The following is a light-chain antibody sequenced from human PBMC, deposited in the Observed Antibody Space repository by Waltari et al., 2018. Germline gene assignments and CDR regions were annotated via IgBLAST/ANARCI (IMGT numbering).Light chain of an antibody. CDR1: SSDVGGYNY. CDR2: DVT. J-gene: IGLJ2*01. V-gene: IGLV2-14*03. CDR3: SSYTSSSSFSISSSVL. Sequence: QSALTQPASVSGSPGQSITSSCTGTSSDVGGYNYVSWYQQHQGKAPKLLIYDVTDRPSGVSSRFSGSKSGNTASLTISGLQAEDEADYYCSSYTSSSSFSISSSVLFGGGTKVTVL.